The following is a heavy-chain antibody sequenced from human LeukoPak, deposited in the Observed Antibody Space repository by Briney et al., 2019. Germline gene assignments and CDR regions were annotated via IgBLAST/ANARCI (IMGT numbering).Heavy chain of an antibody. J-gene: IGHJ4*02. CDR2: ISSSSSYI. D-gene: IGHD3-16*02. Sequence: GGSLRLSCAASGFTFSSYSMNWVRQAPGKGLEWVSSISSSSSYIYYADSVKGRFTISRDNAKNSLYLQMHSLRAEDTAVYYCARDGELRLGELSLYYFDYWGQGTLVTVSS. V-gene: IGHV3-21*01. CDR3: ARDGELRLGELSLYYFDY. CDR1: GFTFSSYS.